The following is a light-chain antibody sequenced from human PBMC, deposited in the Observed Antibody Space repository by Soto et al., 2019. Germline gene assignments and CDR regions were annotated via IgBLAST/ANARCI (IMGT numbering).Light chain of an antibody. J-gene: IGKJ3*01. CDR2: GAS. CDR3: QQSYNMPRT. Sequence: DIQMTQSPSSLSASVGDRVTITCRASQTINTYLNWYQQKPGKAPKFLIYGASSLQSGVPSRFSGSGSGTEFTLTIRGLQREDFATYYCQQSYNMPRTFGPGTTVDF. CDR1: QTINTY. V-gene: IGKV1-39*01.